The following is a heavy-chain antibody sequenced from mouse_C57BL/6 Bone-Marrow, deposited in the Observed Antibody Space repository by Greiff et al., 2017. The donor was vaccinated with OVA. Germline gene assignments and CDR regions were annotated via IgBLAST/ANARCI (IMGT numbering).Heavy chain of an antibody. CDR2: IYPGSGST. V-gene: IGHV1-55*01. J-gene: IGHJ1*03. CDR3: ASSFPIYYGWHWYFDV. Sequence: QVQLQQPGAELVKPGASVKMSCKASGYTFTSYWITWVKQRPGQGLEWIGDIYPGSGSTNYNEKFKSKATLTVDTSSSTAYMQLSSLTSEDSAVYYCASSFPIYYGWHWYFDVWGTGTTVTVSS. D-gene: IGHD2-2*01. CDR1: GYTFTSYW.